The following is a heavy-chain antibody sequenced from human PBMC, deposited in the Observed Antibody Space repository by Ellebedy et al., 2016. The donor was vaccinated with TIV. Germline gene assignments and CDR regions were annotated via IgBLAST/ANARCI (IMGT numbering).Heavy chain of an antibody. D-gene: IGHD2-15*01. CDR1: GFTFTDYG. CDR2: VSYDGSNE. CDR3: ARFQLLTLAFDI. Sequence: PGESLKISCVAYGFTFTDYGVHWVRQAPGKGLEWVAVVSYDGSNEYYADSVKGRFTISRDTSKNTLNLQMNSLRVEDTAVYYCARFQLLTLAFDIWGQGTMVTVSS. V-gene: IGHV3-30-3*01. J-gene: IGHJ3*02.